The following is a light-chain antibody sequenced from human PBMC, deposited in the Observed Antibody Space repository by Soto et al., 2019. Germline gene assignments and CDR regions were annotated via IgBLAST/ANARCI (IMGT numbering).Light chain of an antibody. Sequence: SVLTQSPGTLSLSPGGRATLSRRASQSVSTYLAWYQQKPGQAPRLLIYDASNRATGIPARFSGSGSGTDFTLTISSLEPEDFAVYYCQQRSNWPLTFGGGTKVDIK. CDR2: DAS. CDR1: QSVSTY. V-gene: IGKV3-11*01. J-gene: IGKJ4*01. CDR3: QQRSNWPLT.